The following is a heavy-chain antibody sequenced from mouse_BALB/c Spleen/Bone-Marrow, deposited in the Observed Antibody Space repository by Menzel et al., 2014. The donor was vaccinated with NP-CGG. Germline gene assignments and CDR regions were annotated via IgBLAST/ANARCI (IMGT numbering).Heavy chain of an antibody. Sequence: VQLVESGAELVKPGASVKLSCKASGYTFNSYYIYWVKQRPGQGLEWIGEINPSNGGINFNEKFKSKATLTVDKSSSTAYMQLSSLTSEDSAVYYCTREGAYWGQGTLVTVSA. CDR2: INPSNGGI. CDR3: TREGAY. CDR1: GYTFNSYY. J-gene: IGHJ3*01. V-gene: IGHV1S81*02.